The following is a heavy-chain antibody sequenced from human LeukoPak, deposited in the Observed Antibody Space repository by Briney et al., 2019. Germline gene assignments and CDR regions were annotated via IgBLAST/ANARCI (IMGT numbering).Heavy chain of an antibody. D-gene: IGHD1/OR15-1a*01. CDR1: GFTFSSYS. Sequence: GGSLRLSCAASGFTFSSYSMNWVRQAPGKGLEWVSPISTSSSYIYYADSVKGRFTISRDNAKNSLYLQMNSLRAEDTAVYYCARDPDGTARNYFDYWGQGTLVTVSS. J-gene: IGHJ4*02. CDR3: ARDPDGTARNYFDY. CDR2: ISTSSSYI. V-gene: IGHV3-21*01.